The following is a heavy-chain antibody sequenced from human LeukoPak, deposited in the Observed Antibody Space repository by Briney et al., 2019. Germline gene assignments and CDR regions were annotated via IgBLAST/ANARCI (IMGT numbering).Heavy chain of an antibody. CDR3: ARQISSSNIVVVTAILG. CDR2: IYYSGST. J-gene: IGHJ4*02. CDR1: GGSISSSSYY. Sequence: SETLSLTCTVSGGSISSSSYYWGWIRQPPGKGLEWIGSIYYSGSTYYNPSLKSRVTISVDTSKNQFSLKLSSVTAADTAVYYCARQISSSNIVVVTAILGWGQGTLVTVSS. D-gene: IGHD2-21*02. V-gene: IGHV4-39*01.